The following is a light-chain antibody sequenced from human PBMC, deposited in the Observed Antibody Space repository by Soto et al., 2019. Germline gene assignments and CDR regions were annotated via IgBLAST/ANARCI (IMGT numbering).Light chain of an antibody. CDR3: QQYGSSPPYT. CDR1: QSVSNNY. CDR2: GSS. J-gene: IGKJ2*01. V-gene: IGKV3-20*01. Sequence: EVVLTQSPGTLSLSPGERATLSCRASQSVSNNYFAWYQQKPGQAPRLLIFGSSDRATGIPDRFSGSGSGTDFTLTISRQEPEDFAVYYCQQYGSSPPYTFGQGTKLEIK.